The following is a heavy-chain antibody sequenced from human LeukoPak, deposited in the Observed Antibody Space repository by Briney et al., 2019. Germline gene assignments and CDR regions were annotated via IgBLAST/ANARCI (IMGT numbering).Heavy chain of an antibody. CDR3: ARDRGWLRFANWFDP. CDR2: MYYSGST. D-gene: IGHD5-12*01. CDR1: GGSISSSGYY. J-gene: IGHJ5*02. Sequence: SETLSLTCTVSGGSISSSGYYWGWIRQPPGKGLEWIGSMYYSGSTYYNPSLKSRVTISVDTSKNHFSLKLSSVTAADTAVYYCARDRGWLRFANWFDPWGQGTLVTVSS. V-gene: IGHV4-39*07.